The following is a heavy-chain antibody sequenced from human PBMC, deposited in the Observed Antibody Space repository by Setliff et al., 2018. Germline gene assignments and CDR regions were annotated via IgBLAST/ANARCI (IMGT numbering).Heavy chain of an antibody. CDR3: ARRYEVVIITKTGAFDI. CDR1: GGSISTNHYY. CDR2: ISYSGDT. J-gene: IGHJ3*02. Sequence: KTSETLSLTCTASGGSISTNHYYWEWIRQAPGKGLEWIGRISYSGDTYYSPSLRSRVTISVATSKNQFSLKLRSVTAADTAVYYCARRYEVVIITKTGAFDIWGPGTMVTVSS. V-gene: IGHV4-39*01. D-gene: IGHD3-22*01.